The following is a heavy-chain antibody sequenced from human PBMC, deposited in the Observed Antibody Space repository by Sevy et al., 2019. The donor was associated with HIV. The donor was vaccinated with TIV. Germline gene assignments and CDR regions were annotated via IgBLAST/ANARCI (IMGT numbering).Heavy chain of an antibody. CDR3: ARVADYYGSGSYYTIFDY. Sequence: GGSLRLSCAASGFTFSSYWMHWVRQAPGKGLVWVSRINSDGSSTSYADSVKGRFTISRDNAKNTLYLQMNSLRAEATAVYYCARVADYYGSGSYYTIFDYWGQGTLVTVSS. D-gene: IGHD3-10*01. V-gene: IGHV3-74*01. J-gene: IGHJ4*02. CDR1: GFTFSSYW. CDR2: INSDGSST.